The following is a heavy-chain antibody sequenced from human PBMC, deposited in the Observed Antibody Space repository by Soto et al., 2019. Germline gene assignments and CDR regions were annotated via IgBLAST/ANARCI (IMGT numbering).Heavy chain of an antibody. D-gene: IGHD1-7*01. J-gene: IGHJ4*02. CDR3: ASTPWNYGENRYFDY. CDR1: GFTFSSYA. Sequence: GGSLRLSCAASGFTFSSYAMSWFRQAPGKGLEWVSTISGNGYDTYDADSVKGRFTISRDYSKNTLFLQMNSLRVEDTAIYYCASTPWNYGENRYFDYWGQGALVTVSS. V-gene: IGHV3-23*01. CDR2: ISGNGYDT.